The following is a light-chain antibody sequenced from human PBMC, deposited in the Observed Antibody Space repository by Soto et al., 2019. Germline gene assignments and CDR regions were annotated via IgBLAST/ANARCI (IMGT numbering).Light chain of an antibody. J-gene: IGLJ1*01. CDR3: QSYDTSLSGSGV. CDR1: NSNIGAGYD. V-gene: IGLV1-40*01. CDR2: ANT. Sequence: QSVLTQPPSASGTPGQRVTISCSGSNSNIGAGYDVHWYQQRPGAAPRLLIFANTDRPSGVPDRFSASKSYTSASLTIAGLQAEDEADYYCQSYDTSLSGSGVFGTGTKVTVL.